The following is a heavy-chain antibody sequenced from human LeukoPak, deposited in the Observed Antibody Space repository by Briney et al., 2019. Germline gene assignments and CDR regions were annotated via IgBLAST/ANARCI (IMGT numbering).Heavy chain of an antibody. J-gene: IGHJ6*02. D-gene: IGHD6-13*01. V-gene: IGHV4-34*01. Sequence: SETLSLTCAVYGGSFSGYYWSWIRQPPGKGLEWIGEINHSGSTNYNPSLKSRLTISVDTSKTQFSVMLRSVTAADTAVYYCARVVPAAAGINRPAYGMDVWGQGTTVTVSS. CDR2: INHSGST. CDR1: GGSFSGYY. CDR3: ARVVPAAAGINRPAYGMDV.